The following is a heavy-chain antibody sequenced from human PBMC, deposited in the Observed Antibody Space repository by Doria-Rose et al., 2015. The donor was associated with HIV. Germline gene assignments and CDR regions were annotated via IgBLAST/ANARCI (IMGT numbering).Heavy chain of an antibody. CDR2: IFSDDER. V-gene: IGHV2-26*01. J-gene: IGHJ4*02. D-gene: IGHD6-13*01. CDR3: ARIKSSRWYHKYYFDF. CDR1: GVSLSSPGMG. Sequence: SGPVLVKPTETLTLTCTVSGVSLSSPGMGVSWIRQPPGKALEWLANIFSDDERSYQTSLKSRLTISRGTSKSQLVLTMTDMDPVDTATYYCARIKSSRWYHKYYFDFWGQGALVIVSA.